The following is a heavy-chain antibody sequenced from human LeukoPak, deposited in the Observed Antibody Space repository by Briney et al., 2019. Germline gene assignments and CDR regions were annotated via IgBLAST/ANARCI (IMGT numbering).Heavy chain of an antibody. CDR2: ITDSDSGT. CDR1: GFTSRSYA. V-gene: IGHV3-23*01. CDR3: AKAYGYSSSWTSNYYFYGLDV. Sequence: GGSLRLSCAASGFTSRSYAMSWVRQTPGKGLEWVSGITDSDSGTYYADSVKGRFTISRDNSKNTLYLQMNSLRAEDTAVYYCAKAYGYSSSWTSNYYFYGLDVWGQGTTVTVSS. D-gene: IGHD6-13*01. J-gene: IGHJ6*02.